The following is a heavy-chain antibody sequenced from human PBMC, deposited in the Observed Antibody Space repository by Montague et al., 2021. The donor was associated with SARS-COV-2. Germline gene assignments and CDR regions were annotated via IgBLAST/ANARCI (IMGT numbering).Heavy chain of an antibody. J-gene: IGHJ4*02. V-gene: IGHV3-30*09. CDR3: VRASLIKARIAVAGTTVY. D-gene: IGHD6-19*01. Sequence: SLRLSCAASGFTFNNYAMHWVRQAPGKGLEWVAIISYDGSNKYYADSVKGRFAISRDNSKNTLYLQMNSLRAEDTAVYYCVRASLIKARIAVAGTTVYWGQGTLGTIPS. CDR1: GFTFNNYA. CDR2: ISYDGSNK.